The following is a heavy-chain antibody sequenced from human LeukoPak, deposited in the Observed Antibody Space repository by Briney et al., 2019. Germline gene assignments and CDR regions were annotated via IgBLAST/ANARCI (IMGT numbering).Heavy chain of an antibody. J-gene: IGHJ4*02. Sequence: GGSLRLSCAASGFTFSSYAMSWVRQAPGKGLEWVSAISGSGGSTYYADPVKGRFTISRDNSKNTLYLQMNSLRAEDTAVYYCAKVDVLLWFGESKYFDYWGQGTLVTVSS. D-gene: IGHD3-10*01. CDR3: AKVDVLLWFGESKYFDY. CDR2: ISGSGGST. V-gene: IGHV3-23*01. CDR1: GFTFSSYA.